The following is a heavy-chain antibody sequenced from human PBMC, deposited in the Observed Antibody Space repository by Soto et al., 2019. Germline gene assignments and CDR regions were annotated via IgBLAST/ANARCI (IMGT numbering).Heavy chain of an antibody. D-gene: IGHD2-2*01. CDR1: GGSFSGYY. V-gene: IGHV4-34*01. CDR3: ARGYCSSTSCLFDP. J-gene: IGHJ5*02. Sequence: QVQLQQWGAGLLKPSETLSLTCAVYGGSFSGYYWSWIRQPPGKGLEWIGEINHSGSTNYNPSLKSRVTISVDTSKNQFSLKLSSVTAADTAVYYCARGYCSSTSCLFDPRGQGTLVTVSS. CDR2: INHSGST.